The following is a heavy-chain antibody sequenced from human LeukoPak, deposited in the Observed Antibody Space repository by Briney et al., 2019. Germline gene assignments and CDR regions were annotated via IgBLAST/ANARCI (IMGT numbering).Heavy chain of an antibody. CDR2: IYYSGST. J-gene: IGHJ4*02. Sequence: SETLSLTCTVSGGSISSYYWSWIRQPPGKGLEWIGYIYYSGSTNYNPSLKSRVTISVDTSKNQFSLKLRSVTAADTAVYYCARESGNYARIIDYWGQGTLVTVSS. CDR1: GGSISSYY. D-gene: IGHD4-11*01. V-gene: IGHV4-59*01. CDR3: ARESGNYARIIDY.